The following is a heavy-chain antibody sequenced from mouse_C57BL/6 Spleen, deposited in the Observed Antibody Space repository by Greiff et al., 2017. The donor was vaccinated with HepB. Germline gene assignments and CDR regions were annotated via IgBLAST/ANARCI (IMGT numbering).Heavy chain of an antibody. Sequence: EVHLVESEGGLVQPGSSMKLSCTASGFTFSDYYMAWVRQVPEKGLEWVANINYDGSSTYYLDSLKSRFIISRDNAKNILYLQMSSLKSEDTATYYCARDDGYSYYAMDYWGQGTSVTVAS. CDR3: ARDDGYSYYAMDY. J-gene: IGHJ4*01. CDR2: INYDGSST. V-gene: IGHV5-16*01. D-gene: IGHD2-3*01. CDR1: GFTFSDYY.